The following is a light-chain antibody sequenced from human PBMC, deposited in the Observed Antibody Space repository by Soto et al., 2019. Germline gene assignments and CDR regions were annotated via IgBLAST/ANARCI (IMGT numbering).Light chain of an antibody. CDR2: AAS. Sequence: IQITQSPSTLSGSVGDRVTITCRASQGIRNDLGWYQQKPGKAPKLLIYAASSLQSGVPSRFSGSGSGTDFTLTISSLQPEDFATYYCLQDYNYPWTFGQGTKVDI. J-gene: IGKJ1*01. CDR1: QGIRND. V-gene: IGKV1-6*01. CDR3: LQDYNYPWT.